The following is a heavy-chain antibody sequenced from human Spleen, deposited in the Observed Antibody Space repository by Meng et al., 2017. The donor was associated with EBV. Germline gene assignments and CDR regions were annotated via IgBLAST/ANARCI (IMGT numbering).Heavy chain of an antibody. J-gene: IGHJ4*02. CDR2: IYWDDDK. CDR1: GFSFPTSGVG. V-gene: IGHV2-5*02. D-gene: IGHD3-22*01. CDR3: AHTNYYESDGYAPLFDY. Sequence: QINLQEACPTLVKPTQTLTLTCTFSGFSFPTSGVGVGWIRQPPGKALELLALIYWDDDKRYSPSLKSSLTITKDTSKDQVVLTMTNVDPVDTGTYYCAHTNYYESDGYAPLFDYWGQGTLVTVSS.